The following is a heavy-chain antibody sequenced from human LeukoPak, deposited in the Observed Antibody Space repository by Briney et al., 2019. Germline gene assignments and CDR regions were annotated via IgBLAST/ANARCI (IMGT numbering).Heavy chain of an antibody. J-gene: IGHJ4*02. D-gene: IGHD6-6*01. CDR2: MSYSGSST. CDR1: GFTFSSYA. CDR3: AKNRSSSFSGFLVY. V-gene: IGHV3-23*01. Sequence: GGSLRLSCAVSGFTFSSYAMNWVRQAPGKGLEWVSAMSYSGSSTYYADSVKGRFTISRDNSKNTLYLQMNSLRAEDTAVYYCAKNRSSSFSGFLVYWGQGTLVTVSS.